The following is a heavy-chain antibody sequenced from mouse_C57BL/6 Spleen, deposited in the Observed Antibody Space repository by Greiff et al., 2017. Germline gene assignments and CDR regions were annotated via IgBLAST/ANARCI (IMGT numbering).Heavy chain of an antibody. Sequence: VQLVESGAELVKPGASVKISCKASGYAFSSYWMNWVKQRPGKGLEWIGQIYPGDGDTNYNGKFKGKATLTADKSSSTAYMQLSSLTSEDSAVYFCARRNYGNYGAMDYWGQGTSVTGSS. V-gene: IGHV1-80*01. J-gene: IGHJ4*01. CDR3: ARRNYGNYGAMDY. D-gene: IGHD2-1*01. CDR2: IYPGDGDT. CDR1: GYAFSSYW.